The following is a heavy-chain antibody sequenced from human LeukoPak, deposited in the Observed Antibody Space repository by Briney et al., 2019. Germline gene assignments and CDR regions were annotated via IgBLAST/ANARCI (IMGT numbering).Heavy chain of an antibody. CDR3: ARDQTVAGTSYYYYYYMDV. D-gene: IGHD6-19*01. Sequence: SETLSLTCTVSGNSISSYDWSWIRQPPGKGLEWIGYISYSGTTKYNPTLKSRVTISVDTSKNQFFLNVSSVTAADTAVYYCARDQTVAGTSYYYYYYMDVWGKGTTVTISS. J-gene: IGHJ6*03. CDR2: ISYSGTT. CDR1: GNSISSYD. V-gene: IGHV4-59*01.